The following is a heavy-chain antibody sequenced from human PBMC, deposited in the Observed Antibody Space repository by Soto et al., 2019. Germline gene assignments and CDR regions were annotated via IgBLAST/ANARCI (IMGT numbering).Heavy chain of an antibody. CDR1: GFIFSDAD. J-gene: IGHJ4*02. V-gene: IGHV3-48*02. D-gene: IGHD4-17*01. CDR2: IGTSATGT. CDR3: TRDPDGDLDFDY. Sequence: GGSLRLSYPPSGFIFSDADPNWVRLAPWKGLEWVSHIGTSATGTLYADSVRGRFTISRDNAKNSLYLQMNSLSDEDTAVYYCTRDPDGDLDFDYWGQGTLVTVSS.